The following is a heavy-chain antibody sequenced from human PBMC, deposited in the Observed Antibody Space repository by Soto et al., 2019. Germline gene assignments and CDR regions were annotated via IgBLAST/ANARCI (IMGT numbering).Heavy chain of an antibody. CDR1: GFTFSSYG. CDR2: ISYDGSNK. V-gene: IGHV3-30*18. J-gene: IGHJ4*02. Sequence: QVQLVESGGGVVQPGRSLRLSCAASGFTFSSYGMHWVRQAPGKGLEWVAVISYDGSNKYYADSVKGRFTISGDNSKNTLYLQMNSLRAEDTAVYYCAKESRGYSYGSEGYWGQGTLVTVSS. CDR3: AKESRGYSYGSEGY. D-gene: IGHD5-18*01.